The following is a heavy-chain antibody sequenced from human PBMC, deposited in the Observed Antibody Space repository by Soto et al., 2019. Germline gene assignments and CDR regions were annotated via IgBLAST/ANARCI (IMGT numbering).Heavy chain of an antibody. CDR1: GGSISSYY. CDR3: ARSRGSYCSSTSCYTVDAFDI. Sequence: SETLSLTSTVAGGSISSYYWSWIRQPPGQGLEWIGYIYYSGSTNYNPSLKSRVTIAVDTSKNQFSLKLSSVTAADRAVYYCARSRGSYCSSTSCYTVDAFDIWRQGTMVTVSS. CDR2: IYYSGST. D-gene: IGHD2-2*02. J-gene: IGHJ3*02. V-gene: IGHV4-59*01.